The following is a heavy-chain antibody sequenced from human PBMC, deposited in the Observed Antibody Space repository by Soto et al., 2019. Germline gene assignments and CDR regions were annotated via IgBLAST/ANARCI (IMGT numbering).Heavy chain of an antibody. V-gene: IGHV1-2*04. J-gene: IGHJ6*02. CDR1: GYTFTGYY. CDR3: ARAPHFWSGYSGGYGMDV. Sequence: QVQLVQSGAEVKKPGASVKVSCKASGYTFTGYYMHWVRQAPGQGLEWMGWINTNSGGTNYAQKFQGWVTMTRDTYISTAYMELSRLRSDDTAVYYCARAPHFWSGYSGGYGMDVWGQGTTVTVSS. CDR2: INTNSGGT. D-gene: IGHD3-3*01.